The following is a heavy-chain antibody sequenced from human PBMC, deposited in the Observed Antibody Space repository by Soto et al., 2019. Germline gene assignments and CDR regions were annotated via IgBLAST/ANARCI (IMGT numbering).Heavy chain of an antibody. J-gene: IGHJ4*02. Sequence: QVQLVESGGGLVKPGGSLRLSCAASGFTFSDYYMSWIRQAPGKGLEWVSYISSSSSYTNYADSVKGRFTISSDNAKNSRYLQMNSLRADDTAVYYWAREGRDGYNYHYWGQGTLVTVSS. CDR3: AREGRDGYNYHY. CDR1: GFTFSDYY. CDR2: ISSSSSYT. V-gene: IGHV3-11*06. D-gene: IGHD5-12*01.